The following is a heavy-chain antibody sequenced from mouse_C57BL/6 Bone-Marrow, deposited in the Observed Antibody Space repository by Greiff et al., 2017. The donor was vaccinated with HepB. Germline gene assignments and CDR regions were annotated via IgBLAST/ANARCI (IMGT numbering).Heavy chain of an antibody. D-gene: IGHD1-1*01. J-gene: IGHJ1*03. Sequence: EVMLVESGEGLVKPGGSLKLSCAASGFTFSSYAMSWVRQTPEKRLEWVAYISSGGDYIYYADTVKGRFTISRDNARNTLYLQMSSLKSEDTAMYYCTRDLYGSSYPRYFDVWGTGTTVTVSS. V-gene: IGHV5-9-1*02. CDR1: GFTFSSYA. CDR3: TRDLYGSSYPRYFDV. CDR2: ISSGGDYI.